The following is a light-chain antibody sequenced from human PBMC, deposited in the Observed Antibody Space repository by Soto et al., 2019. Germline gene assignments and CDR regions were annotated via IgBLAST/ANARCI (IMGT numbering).Light chain of an antibody. V-gene: IGKV3-20*01. CDR1: ESVSSIY. CDR3: QQYGSSPKT. CDR2: GAS. Sequence: ENVLTQSPGTLSLSPGERATLSCRASESVSSIYVAWYQQKPGQAPRLLIYGASSRATGVPDRFRGSGSGTDFSLTINRLEPEDFAVYYCQQYGSSPKTFGQGTKVDIK. J-gene: IGKJ1*01.